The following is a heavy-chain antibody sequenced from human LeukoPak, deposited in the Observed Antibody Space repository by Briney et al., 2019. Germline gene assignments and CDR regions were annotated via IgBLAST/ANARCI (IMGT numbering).Heavy chain of an antibody. CDR1: GYTFTSYG. CDR3: ASDLQDSDLWRDDAFDT. J-gene: IGHJ3*02. Sequence: ASVKVSCKASGYTFTSYGINRVRQATGQGREWMGWMNPNSGNTGYAQKFQGRVTITRNTSISTAYMELSSLRSEDTGVYYCASDLQDSDLWRDDAFDTWGQGTMVTVFS. D-gene: IGHD3-3*01. V-gene: IGHV1-8*03. CDR2: MNPNSGNT.